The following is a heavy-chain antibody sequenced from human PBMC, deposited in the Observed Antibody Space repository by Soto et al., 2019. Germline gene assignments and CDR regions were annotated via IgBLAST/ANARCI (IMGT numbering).Heavy chain of an antibody. CDR2: INPKSVGT. CDR1: GYSFTDYH. CDR3: ARGDSTDCSNGGCSFSYNHDMDV. D-gene: IGHD2-21*01. V-gene: IGHV1-2*04. J-gene: IGHJ6*02. Sequence: ASVKFSCKASGYSFTDYHIHWVRQAPGQGLELLGRINPKSVGTSTAQKIQGSVTMTTDTSISTASMELTRLTSDDTAIYYCARGDSTDCSNGGCSFSYNHDMDVWGQGTTVTVSS.